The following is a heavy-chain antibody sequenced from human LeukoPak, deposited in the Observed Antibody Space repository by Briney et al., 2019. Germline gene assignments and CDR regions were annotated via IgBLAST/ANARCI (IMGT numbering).Heavy chain of an antibody. J-gene: IGHJ6*03. Sequence: PSETLSLTCTVSGDSVTTGLHYYSRLPPQQGLDLVWTGCTHYSGSTHYKSSLRIRLIISLYKNTNQVSLKLTSVTAADAAVYYCARGRRGKCSPCFYCHMDVWGTGTPVTLSS. D-gene: IGHD1-26*01. V-gene: IGHV4-31*03. CDR2: THYSGST. CDR1: GDSVTTGLHY. CDR3: ARGRRGKCSPCFYCHMDV.